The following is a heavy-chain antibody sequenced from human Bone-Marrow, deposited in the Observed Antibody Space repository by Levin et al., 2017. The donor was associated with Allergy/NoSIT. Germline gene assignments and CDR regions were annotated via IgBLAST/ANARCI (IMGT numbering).Heavy chain of an antibody. CDR1: GGSISSYY. V-gene: IGHV4-4*07. J-gene: IGHJ6*02. Sequence: RPGGSLRLSCTVSGGSISSYYWSWIRQPAGKGLEWIGRIYTSGSTNYNPSLKSRVTMSVDTSKNQFSLKLSSVTAADTAVYYCARAAYDFWSGYYDPYYYGMDVWGQGTTVTVSS. D-gene: IGHD3-3*01. CDR3: ARAAYDFWSGYYDPYYYGMDV. CDR2: IYTSGST.